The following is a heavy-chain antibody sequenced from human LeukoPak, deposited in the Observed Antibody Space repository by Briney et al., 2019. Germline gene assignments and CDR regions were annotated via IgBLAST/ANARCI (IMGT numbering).Heavy chain of an antibody. CDR2: ISSSSYI. J-gene: IGHJ4*02. V-gene: IGHV3-21*01. Sequence: GGSLRLSCTASGFTFSSYSMNWVRQAPGKGLEWVSSISSSSYIYYADSVKGRFTISRDNAKNSLYLQMNSLRAEDTTVYYCAGYYFDYWGQGTLVTVSS. CDR3: AGYYFDY. CDR1: GFTFSSYS.